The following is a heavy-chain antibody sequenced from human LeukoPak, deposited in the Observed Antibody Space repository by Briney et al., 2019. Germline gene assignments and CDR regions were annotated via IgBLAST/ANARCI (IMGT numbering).Heavy chain of an antibody. CDR3: ARGVVVVPAAIPSSSWYGRYYFDY. CDR1: GFTFDDYA. J-gene: IGHJ4*02. V-gene: IGHV3-43*02. D-gene: IGHD2-2*01. CDR2: ISGDGGST. Sequence: GGSLRLSCAASGFTFDDYAMHWVRQAPGKGLEWVSLISGDGGSTYYADSVKGRFTISRDNAKNPLYLQMNSLRAEDTAVYYCARGVVVVPAAIPSSSWYGRYYFDYWGQGTLVTVSS.